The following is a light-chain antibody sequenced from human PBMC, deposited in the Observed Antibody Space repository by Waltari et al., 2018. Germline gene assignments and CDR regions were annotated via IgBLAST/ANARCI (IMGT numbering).Light chain of an antibody. J-gene: IGKJ2*01. CDR1: QSVASNH. V-gene: IGKV3-20*01. CDR3: QQYGSWYI. Sequence: EVVLTQSPGTLSLSPGERATLSCRASQSVASNHLAWYQQKPGQAPRLLIYGPSSRVTGIPDRFSGSGSGTDFTLTISRLEPEDFAVYYCQQYGSWYIFGQGTKLEIK. CDR2: GPS.